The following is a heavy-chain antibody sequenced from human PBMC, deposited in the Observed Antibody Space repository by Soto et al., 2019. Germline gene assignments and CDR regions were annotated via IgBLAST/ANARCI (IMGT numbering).Heavy chain of an antibody. Sequence: SETLSLTCSVSDGSISSGGYYWSWIRQHPGKGLEWIGYIYYSGSTYYNPSLKSRVTISVDTSKNQFSLKLSSVTAADTAVYYCARSPSGGGWYHFDYWGQGTLVTVSS. J-gene: IGHJ4*02. CDR2: IYYSGST. CDR3: ARSPSGGGWYHFDY. CDR1: DGSISSGGYY. V-gene: IGHV4-31*03. D-gene: IGHD6-19*01.